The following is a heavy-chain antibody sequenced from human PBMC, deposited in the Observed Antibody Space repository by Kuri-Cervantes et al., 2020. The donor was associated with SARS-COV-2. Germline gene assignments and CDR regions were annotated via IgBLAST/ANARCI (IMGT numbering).Heavy chain of an antibody. CDR1: GGSFSGYY. CDR3: ARASYLRIAARPSDAFDI. V-gene: IGHV4-34*01. D-gene: IGHD6-6*01. Sequence: SETLSLTCAVYGGSFSGYYWSWVRQPPGKGLEWIGEINHSGSTNYNPSLKSRVTISVDTSKNQFSLKLSSVTAADTAVYYCARASYLRIAARPSDAFDIWGQGTMVTVSS. J-gene: IGHJ3*02. CDR2: INHSGST.